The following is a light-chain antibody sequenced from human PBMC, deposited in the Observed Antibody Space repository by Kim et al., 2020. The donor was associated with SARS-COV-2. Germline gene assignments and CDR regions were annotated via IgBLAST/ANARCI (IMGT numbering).Light chain of an antibody. Sequence: GQSVTLSCTGTSSDVGGYNYVSWYQQHPGKAPKLMIYDVSKRPSGVPDRFSGSKSGNTASLTISGLQAEDEADYYCCSYAGIYTWVFGTGTKVTVL. CDR1: SSDVGGYNY. V-gene: IGLV2-11*01. CDR2: DVS. CDR3: CSYAGIYTWV. J-gene: IGLJ1*01.